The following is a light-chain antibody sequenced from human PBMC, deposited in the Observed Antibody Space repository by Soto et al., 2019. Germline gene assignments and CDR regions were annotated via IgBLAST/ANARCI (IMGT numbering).Light chain of an antibody. CDR3: HQRSNWPLT. V-gene: IGKV3D-20*02. J-gene: IGKJ4*01. CDR1: QSVSSGY. Sequence: EIVLTQSPGTLSLSPCDGATLSCRASQSVSSGYLVWYQQKPGQAPRLLIYGASRRATGIPDRFSGSGSGTDFTLTISSLEPEDFAVYYCHQRSNWPLTFGGGTKVDIK. CDR2: GAS.